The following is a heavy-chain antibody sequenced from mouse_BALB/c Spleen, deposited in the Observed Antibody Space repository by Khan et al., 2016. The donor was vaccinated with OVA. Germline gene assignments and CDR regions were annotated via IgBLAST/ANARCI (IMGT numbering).Heavy chain of an antibody. Sequence: QIQLVQSGPELKKPGETVKISCKASGYTFTDYSMHWVKQAPGKGLKWMGWINTETGEPTYADDFKGRFAFSLETSASTAYLQINNLKNEDTATYFCARDRYDYLDYWGQGTTLPVSS. D-gene: IGHD2-14*01. CDR1: GYTFTDYS. CDR2: INTETGEP. CDR3: ARDRYDYLDY. V-gene: IGHV9-2-1*01. J-gene: IGHJ2*01.